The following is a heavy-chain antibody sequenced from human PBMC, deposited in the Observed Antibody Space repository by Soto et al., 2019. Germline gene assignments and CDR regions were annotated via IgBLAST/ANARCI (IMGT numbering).Heavy chain of an antibody. CDR2: INAGTGNT. J-gene: IGHJ4*02. D-gene: IGHD2-21*01. Sequence: QVQLVQSGAEVEKPGASVKISCKASGFTFTDYALHWVRQAPGHRLEWMGWINAGTGNTDYSQNFQGRVTITRDASASTVYMELSSLTSEDTAVYYCARVIGYCGAAGDCLWYYLDSGGQGTLVTVSS. V-gene: IGHV1-3*01. CDR3: ARVIGYCGAAGDCLWYYLDS. CDR1: GFTFTDYA.